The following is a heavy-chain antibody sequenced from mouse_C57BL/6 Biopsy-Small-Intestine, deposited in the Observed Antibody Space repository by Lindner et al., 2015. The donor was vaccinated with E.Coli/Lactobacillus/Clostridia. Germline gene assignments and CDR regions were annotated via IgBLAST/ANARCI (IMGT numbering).Heavy chain of an antibody. CDR3: ATNWGNAY. V-gene: IGHV5-17*01. D-gene: IGHD4-1*02. CDR2: ISSSSSTI. CDR1: GFTFSDHG. Sequence: VQLQESGGGLVKPGGSRKLSCAASGFTFSDHGMHWVRQAPEKGLEWVAYISSSSSTIYYADTVKGRFTISRDNAKNTLFLQMTSLRSEDTAMYYCATNWGNAYWGQGTLVTVSA. J-gene: IGHJ3*01.